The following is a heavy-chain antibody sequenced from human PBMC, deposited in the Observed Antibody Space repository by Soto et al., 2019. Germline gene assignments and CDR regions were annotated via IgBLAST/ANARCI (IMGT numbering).Heavy chain of an antibody. J-gene: IGHJ6*02. D-gene: IGHD3-9*01. CDR3: VRQKGFFDWSSHVTGPGGMDV. CDR2: VHHSGTT. V-gene: IGHV4-34*01. CDR1: GGSFSGYY. Sequence: QVQLQQWGAGLLKPSETLSLTCAVNGGSFSGYYWNWIRQSAGKGLEWIGRVHHSGTTNYNPSLNSRLTISLDTSTNHFSLQLNSVTAADTAMYYCVRQKGFFDWSSHVTGPGGMDVWGQGTSVTVSS.